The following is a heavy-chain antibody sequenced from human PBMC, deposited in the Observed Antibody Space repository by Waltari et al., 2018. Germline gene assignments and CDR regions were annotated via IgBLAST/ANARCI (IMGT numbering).Heavy chain of an antibody. CDR1: GYSISSGYY. Sequence: QVQLQESGPGLVKPSETLSLTCAVSGYSISSGYYWGWIRQPPGKGLEWIGSIYHSGSTYYNPSLKSRVTISVDTSKNQFSLKLSSVTAADTAVYYCARGLRWRKLDYWGQGTLVTVSS. J-gene: IGHJ4*02. V-gene: IGHV4-38-2*01. CDR3: ARGLRWRKLDY. CDR2: IYHSGST. D-gene: IGHD4-17*01.